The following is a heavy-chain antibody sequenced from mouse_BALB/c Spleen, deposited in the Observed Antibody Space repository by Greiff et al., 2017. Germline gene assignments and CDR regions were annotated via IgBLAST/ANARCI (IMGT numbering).Heavy chain of an antibody. CDR1: GYTFTSYW. CDR3: ARSYYGNWFAY. CDR2: IAPGSGST. J-gene: IGHJ3*01. Sequence: ELVRPGASVKLSCKASGYTFTSYWINWIKQRPGQGLEWIGRIAPGSGSTYYNEMFKGKATLTVDTSSSTAYIQLSSLSSEDSAVYFCARSYYGNWFAYWGQGTLVTVSA. D-gene: IGHD2-1*01. V-gene: IGHV1S41*01.